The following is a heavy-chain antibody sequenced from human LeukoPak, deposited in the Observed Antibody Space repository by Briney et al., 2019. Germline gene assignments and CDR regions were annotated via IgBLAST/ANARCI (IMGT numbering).Heavy chain of an antibody. V-gene: IGHV1-46*01. CDR2: INPSGGST. J-gene: IGHJ4*02. Sequence: ASVKVSCKASGYTFTSYYMHWVRQATGQGLEWMGIINPSGGSTSYAQKFQGRVTMTRDTSTSTVYMELSSLRSEETAVYYCARPRDSGPPRGCYFDYWGQGTLVTVSS. D-gene: IGHD1-26*01. CDR3: ARPRDSGPPRGCYFDY. CDR1: GYTFTSYY.